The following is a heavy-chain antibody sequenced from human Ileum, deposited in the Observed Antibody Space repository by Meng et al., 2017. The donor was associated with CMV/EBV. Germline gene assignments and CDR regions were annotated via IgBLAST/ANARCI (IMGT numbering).Heavy chain of an antibody. D-gene: IGHD3-10*01. J-gene: IGHJ4*02. CDR2: INEGGGET. CDR1: GFTFSTYW. V-gene: IGHV3-7*01. CDR3: ARDRGYPRDY. Sequence: GGSLRLSCAASGFTFSTYWMSWVRQAPGKGLEWVANINEGGGETYYVDSLKGRFTISRDNAKNSLHLQMNSLRVEDTAVYYCARDRGYPRDYWGQGTLVTVSS.